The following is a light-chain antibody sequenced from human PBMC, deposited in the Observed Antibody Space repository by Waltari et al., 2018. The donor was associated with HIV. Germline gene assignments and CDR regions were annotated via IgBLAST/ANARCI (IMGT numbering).Light chain of an antibody. J-gene: IGLJ2*01. Sequence: QSALTQPASVSGSPGQSITISCTGTGSHVGASDYVPWYQQHPGKAPKLMISEVTNRPSGVSNRFSGSKSGNTASLTISGLQAEDEADYYCSSYSSSSTWIFGGGTKLTVL. V-gene: IGLV2-14*01. CDR2: EVT. CDR3: SSYSSSSTWI. CDR1: GSHVGASDY.